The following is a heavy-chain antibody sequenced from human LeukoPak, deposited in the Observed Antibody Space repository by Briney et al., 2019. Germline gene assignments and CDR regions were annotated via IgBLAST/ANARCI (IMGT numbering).Heavy chain of an antibody. CDR1: GFTFSSYE. D-gene: IGHD1-26*01. CDR2: ISSSGSTI. Sequence: GGSLRLSCAASGFTFSSYEMNWVRQAPGKGLEWVSYISSSGSTIYYADSVKGRFTISRDNAKNSLYLQMNSLRAEDTAVYYCGEVGLTRSGGAWGKGTTVTLSS. CDR3: GEVGLTRSGGA. V-gene: IGHV3-48*03. J-gene: IGHJ6*04.